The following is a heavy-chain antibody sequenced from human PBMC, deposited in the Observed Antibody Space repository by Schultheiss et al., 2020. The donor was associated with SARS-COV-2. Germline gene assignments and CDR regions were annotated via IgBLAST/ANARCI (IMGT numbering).Heavy chain of an antibody. CDR3: AKGVPASPGAYYYYGMDV. D-gene: IGHD2-2*01. CDR2: IYSGGST. Sequence: GGSLRLSCAASGFTFSSNDMHWVRQATGKGLEWVSVIYSGGSTYYADSVKGRFTISRDNAKNSLYLQMNSLRAEDTAVYYCAKGVPASPGAYYYYGMDVWGQGTTVTVSS. J-gene: IGHJ6*02. V-gene: IGHV3-53*01. CDR1: GFTFSSND.